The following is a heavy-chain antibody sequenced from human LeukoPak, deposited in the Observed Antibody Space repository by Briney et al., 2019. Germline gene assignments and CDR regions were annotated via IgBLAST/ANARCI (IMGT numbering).Heavy chain of an antibody. D-gene: IGHD5-24*01. CDR3: ARGRDAGILDAFDI. CDR2: IIPIFGTA. J-gene: IGHJ3*02. V-gene: IGHV1-69*01. Sequence: SVKVSCKASGGTFSSYAISWVRQAPGQGLEWMGGIIPIFGTANYAQKFQGRVTITADESTTTAYTQLSSLRSEDTAVYYCARGRDAGILDAFDIWGQGTMVTVSS. CDR1: GGTFSSYA.